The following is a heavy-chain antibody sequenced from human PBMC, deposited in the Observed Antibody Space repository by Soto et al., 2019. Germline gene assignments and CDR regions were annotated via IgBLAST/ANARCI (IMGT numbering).Heavy chain of an antibody. J-gene: IGHJ4*02. CDR2: ISAYNGNT. Sequence: QVRLVQSGAEVKKPGASVKVSCKASGYTFASYAISWMRQAPGQGLEWMGWISAYNGNTNYAQKPQGRVTMTTDTSTRTADMELRSLRSDHTAVYYSARDPPPPDYWGQGTLVTVSS. CDR3: ARDPPPPDY. CDR1: GYTFASYA. V-gene: IGHV1-18*01.